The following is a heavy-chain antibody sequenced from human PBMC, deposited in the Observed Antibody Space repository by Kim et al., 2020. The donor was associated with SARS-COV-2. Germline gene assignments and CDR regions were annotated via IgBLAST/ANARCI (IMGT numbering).Heavy chain of an antibody. CDR1: GYSFTNYW. D-gene: IGHD2-15*01. CDR2: IYPGDSDT. J-gene: IGHJ5*02. V-gene: IGHV5-51*01. CDR3: ARRGLEYCSGGSCYPYNWFDP. Sequence: GESLKISCEGSGYSFTNYWIGWVRQMPGKGLEWMGTIYPGDSDTRYNPSFQGQVTISVDKSISTAYLQWSSLKASDTAMYYCARRGLEYCSGGSCYPYNWFDPWGQGTLVTVSS.